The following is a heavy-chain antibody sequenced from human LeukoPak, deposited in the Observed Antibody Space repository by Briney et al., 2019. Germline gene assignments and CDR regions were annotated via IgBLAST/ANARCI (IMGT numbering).Heavy chain of an antibody. D-gene: IGHD5-12*01. CDR3: ARVGYSGGLWRGYFDY. Sequence: PGRSLRLSCAASGFTFRSYGMHWVRQAPGKGLEWVAVIWYDGSNKYYADSVKGRFTISRDNSKNTLYLQMNSLRAEDTAVYYCARVGYSGGLWRGYFDYWGQGTLVTVSS. J-gene: IGHJ4*02. V-gene: IGHV3-33*01. CDR1: GFTFRSYG. CDR2: IWYDGSNK.